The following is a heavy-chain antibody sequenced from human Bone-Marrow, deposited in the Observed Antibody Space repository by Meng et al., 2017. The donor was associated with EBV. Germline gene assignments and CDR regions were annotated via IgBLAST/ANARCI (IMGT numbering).Heavy chain of an antibody. CDR1: GGTFSSYA. Sequence: QVQRVQSGAEVKKPGSSVKVSCKASGGTFSSYAISWVRQAPGQGLEWMGGIIPIFGTANYAQKFQGRVTITADESTSTAYMELSSLRSEDTAVYYCARVCSVPAAPETDNWFDPWGQGTLVTVSS. V-gene: IGHV1-69*01. J-gene: IGHJ5*02. CDR3: ARVCSVPAAPETDNWFDP. D-gene: IGHD2-2*01. CDR2: IIPIFGTA.